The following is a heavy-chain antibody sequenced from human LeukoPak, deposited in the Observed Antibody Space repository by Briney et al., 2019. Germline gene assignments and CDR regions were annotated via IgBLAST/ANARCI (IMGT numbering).Heavy chain of an antibody. CDR2: ISGSGGST. CDR3: AKRETTVTTSPGFDY. D-gene: IGHD4-17*01. J-gene: IGHJ4*02. V-gene: IGHV3-23*01. CDR1: GFTFSSYA. Sequence: GGSLRPSCAASGFTFSSYAMSWVRQAPGKGLGWVSAISGSGGSTYYADSVKGRFTISRDNSKNTLYLQMNSLRAEDTAVYYCAKRETTVTTSPGFDYWGQGTLVTVSS.